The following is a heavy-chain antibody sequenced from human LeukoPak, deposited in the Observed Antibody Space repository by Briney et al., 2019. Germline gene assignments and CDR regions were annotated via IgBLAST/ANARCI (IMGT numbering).Heavy chain of an antibody. Sequence: QSGGSLRLSCAASGFTFSRYWMSWVRQAPGKGLELVANIKQDGSEKYSVDSVRGRFTISRDNAKNSLYLQMNSLRAEDTAVYYCARDCSSTSCYADYWGQGTLVTVSS. D-gene: IGHD2-2*01. CDR3: ARDCSSTSCYADY. CDR2: IKQDGSEK. J-gene: IGHJ4*02. CDR1: GFTFSRYW. V-gene: IGHV3-7*03.